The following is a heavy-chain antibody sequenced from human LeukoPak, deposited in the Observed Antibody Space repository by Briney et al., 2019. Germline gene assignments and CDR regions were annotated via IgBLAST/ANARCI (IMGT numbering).Heavy chain of an antibody. CDR2: IYYSGST. V-gene: IGHV4-31*03. Sequence: SQTLSLTCTVSGGSISTDGYYWSWIRQHPGKGLEWIGYIYYSGSTYYNSSLKSRVTISVDTSKNQFSLKLSSVTAADTAVYYCARAKCCELILDYWGQGTLVTVSS. CDR1: GGSISTDGYY. J-gene: IGHJ4*02. CDR3: ARAKCCELILDY. D-gene: IGHD1-26*01.